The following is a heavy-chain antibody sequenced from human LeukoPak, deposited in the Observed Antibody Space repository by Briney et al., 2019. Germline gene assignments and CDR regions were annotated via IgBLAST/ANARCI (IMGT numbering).Heavy chain of an antibody. V-gene: IGHV3-30*02. CDR1: GFTFSSYG. CDR3: ARSGSYYGADDY. J-gene: IGHJ4*02. Sequence: GGSLRLSCAASGFTFSSYGMHWVRQAPGKGLEWVAFIRYDGSNKYYTDSVKGRFTISRDNSKNTLYLQMNSLRSEDTAVYYCARSGSYYGADDYWGQGTLVTVSS. D-gene: IGHD1-26*01. CDR2: IRYDGSNK.